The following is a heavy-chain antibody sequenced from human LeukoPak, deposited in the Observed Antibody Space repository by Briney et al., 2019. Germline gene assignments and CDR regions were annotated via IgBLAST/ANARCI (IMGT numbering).Heavy chain of an antibody. D-gene: IGHD3-9*01. CDR1: GFTFSSYG. V-gene: IGHV3-30*02. Sequence: GGSLRLSCAASGFTFSSYGMHWVRQAPGKGLEWVAFIRYDGTNKYYADSVKGRFTISRDNSKNTLYLQMNSLRSDDTAVYYCARGGGGYYDILTGYLPNYYYYMDVWGKGTTVTISS. J-gene: IGHJ6*03. CDR3: ARGGGGYYDILTGYLPNYYYYMDV. CDR2: IRYDGTNK.